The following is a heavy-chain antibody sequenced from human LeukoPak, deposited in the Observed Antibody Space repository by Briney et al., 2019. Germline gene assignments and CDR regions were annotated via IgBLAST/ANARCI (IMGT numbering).Heavy chain of an antibody. V-gene: IGHV1-46*01. CDR2: INPSGGST. J-gene: IGHJ4*02. D-gene: IGHD2-2*01. CDR3: ARSAWGVVVPAAMNYFDY. CDR1: GYTFTSCY. Sequence: ASVKVSCKASGYTFTSCYMHWVRQAPGQGLEWMGIINPSGGSTSYAQKFQGRVTMTRDTSTSTVYMELSSLRSEDTAVYYCARSAWGVVVPAAMNYFDYWGQGTLVTVSS.